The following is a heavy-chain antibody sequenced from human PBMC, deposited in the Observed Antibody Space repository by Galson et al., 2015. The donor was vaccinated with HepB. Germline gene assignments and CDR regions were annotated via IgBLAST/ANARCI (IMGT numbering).Heavy chain of an antibody. CDR1: GFTFSSYG. V-gene: IGHV3-30*02. CDR2: IRYDGSNK. J-gene: IGHJ6*02. CDR3: AKDWLEVRGVIIRDFDYYGMDV. Sequence: SLRLSCAASGFTFSSYGMHWVRQAPGKGLEWVAFIRYDGSNKYYADSVKGRFTISRDNSKNTLYLQMNSLRAEDTAVYYCAKDWLEVRGVIIRDFDYYGMDVWGQGTTVTVSS. D-gene: IGHD3-10*01.